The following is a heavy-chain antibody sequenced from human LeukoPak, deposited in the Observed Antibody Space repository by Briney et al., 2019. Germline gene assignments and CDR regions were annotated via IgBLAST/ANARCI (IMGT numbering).Heavy chain of an antibody. J-gene: IGHJ5*02. CDR3: ARAPYSGTYTSNWFDP. Sequence: SGPALVKPTQTLTLTCTFSGFSLSTMGMCVSWIRQPPGKALEWLALIDWDDDKYYSTSLKTRLTISKDTSKNQVVLTMTNMDPVDTATYYCARAPYSGTYTSNWFDPWGQGTLVTVS. CDR2: IDWDDDK. CDR1: GFSLSTMGMC. V-gene: IGHV2-70*13. D-gene: IGHD1-26*01.